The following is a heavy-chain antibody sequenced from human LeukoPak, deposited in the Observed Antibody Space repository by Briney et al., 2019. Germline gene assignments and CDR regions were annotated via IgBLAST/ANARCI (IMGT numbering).Heavy chain of an antibody. V-gene: IGHV1-2*02. CDR1: GYTFTSYY. CDR3: ARHSRYYDSSGYPDY. D-gene: IGHD3-22*01. Sequence: GASVKVSCKASGYTFTSYYTHWVRQAPGQGLEWMGWINPNSGGTNYAQKFQGRVTMTRDTSISTAYMELSRLRSDDTAVYYCARHSRYYDSSGYPDYWGQGTLVTVSS. J-gene: IGHJ4*02. CDR2: INPNSGGT.